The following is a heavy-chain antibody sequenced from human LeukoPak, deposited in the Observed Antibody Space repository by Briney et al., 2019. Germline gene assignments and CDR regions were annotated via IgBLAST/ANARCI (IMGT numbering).Heavy chain of an antibody. CDR3: ASGLGFCSGSDCTNLVKDYYYGMNV. CDR2: ISAYNGNT. V-gene: IGHV1-18*01. CDR1: GYTFTSYG. Sequence: APVKVSCKASGYTFTSYGISWVRQAPGQGLEWMGWISAYNGNTNYAQKLQGRVTMTTDTSTSTAYMELRSLRSDDTAVYYCASGLGFCSGSDCTNLVKDYYYGMNVWGQGTTVTVSS. J-gene: IGHJ6*02. D-gene: IGHD2-15*01.